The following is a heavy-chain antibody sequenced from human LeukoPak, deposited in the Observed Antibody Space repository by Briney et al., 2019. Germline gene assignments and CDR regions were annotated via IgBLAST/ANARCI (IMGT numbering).Heavy chain of an antibody. V-gene: IGHV3-9*01. D-gene: IGHD3-3*01. CDR3: AKDIRHRSGDYAFDI. CDR1: GFMFDDYT. CDR2: ISWDSNSI. Sequence: GRSLRLSCAASGFMFDDYTMHWVRQAPGKGLEWVSGISWDSNSIGYAASVKGRFTVSRDNAKNSLYLQMNSPRPEDTALYYCAKDIRHRSGDYAFDIWGQGTMVTVSS. J-gene: IGHJ3*02.